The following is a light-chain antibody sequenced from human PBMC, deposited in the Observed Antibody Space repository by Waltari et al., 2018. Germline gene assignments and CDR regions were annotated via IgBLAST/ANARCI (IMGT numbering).Light chain of an antibody. V-gene: IGLV2-14*01. CDR2: DVN. CDR3: ISYTASGAWL. Sequence: QSALTQPASVSGSPGQSITISCAGSSGDVGGYNYVSWYQQYPGNAPKLMIYDVNKRPSGVSYRFPGSKSCHTASLTISGLQGEDEADYYCISYTASGAWLFGGGTKLTVL. CDR1: SGDVGGYNY. J-gene: IGLJ3*02.